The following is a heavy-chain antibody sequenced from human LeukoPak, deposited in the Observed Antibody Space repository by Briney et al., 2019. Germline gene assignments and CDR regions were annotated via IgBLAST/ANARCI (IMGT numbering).Heavy chain of an antibody. D-gene: IGHD6-19*01. CDR2: IDSDGSST. CDR3: ARDRLRSGPLQAFDY. V-gene: IGHV3-74*01. J-gene: IGHJ4*02. Sequence: PGGSLRLSCAASGFTFSSYWMHWVRQAPGKGLVWVSRIDSDGSSTSYADSVKGRFTISRDNAKNTLYLQMNSLRAEDTAVYYCARDRLRSGPLQAFDYWGQGTLVTVSS. CDR1: GFTFSSYW.